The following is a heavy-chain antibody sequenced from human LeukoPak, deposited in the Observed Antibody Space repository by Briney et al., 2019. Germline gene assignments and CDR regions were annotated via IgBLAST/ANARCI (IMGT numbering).Heavy chain of an antibody. CDR1: AYTFTGYY. D-gene: IGHD4-23*01. V-gene: IGHV1-2*02. J-gene: IGHJ6*02. CDR3: ARVDGDYDGNYYYYYGMDV. Sequence: ASVKVSCKASAYTFTGYYMHWVRQAPAQGLEWMGLINTNSGGTNYAQKFQGRVTMTRDTSISTAYMELSRLRSDDTAVYYCARVDGDYDGNYYYYYGMDVWGQGTTVTVSS. CDR2: INTNSGGT.